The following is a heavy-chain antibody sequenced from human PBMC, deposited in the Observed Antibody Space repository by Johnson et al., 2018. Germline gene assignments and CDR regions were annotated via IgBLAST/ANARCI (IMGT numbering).Heavy chain of an antibody. D-gene: IGHD5-12*01. Sequence: VQLVQSGGGVVQPGRSLRLSCAASGFTFSSYWMSWVRQAPGKGLEWVTNIKQDGSEKYYVDSVKGRFTISRDNAKNSLYLQMNSLRAEDTAVYYCAKARRPRSVATTFDYWGQGTLVTVSS. CDR1: GFTFSSYW. J-gene: IGHJ4*02. V-gene: IGHV3-7*01. CDR2: IKQDGSEK. CDR3: AKARRPRSVATTFDY.